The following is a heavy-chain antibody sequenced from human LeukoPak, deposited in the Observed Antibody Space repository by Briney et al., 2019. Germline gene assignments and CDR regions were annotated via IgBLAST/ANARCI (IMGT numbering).Heavy chain of an antibody. Sequence: PGGSLRLSCAASGFTLTNRAVAWVHQAPGTGLEWVAAEGSAGGTYYADSVKGRFTIYKDNSEKTLSLQMDRLRVEDTALYYCASRTWVGGGFYAFDIWGQGTMVTVSS. J-gene: IGHJ3*02. D-gene: IGHD3-16*01. CDR1: GFTLTNRA. CDR3: ASRTWVGGGFYAFDI. V-gene: IGHV3-23*01. CDR2: EGSAGGT.